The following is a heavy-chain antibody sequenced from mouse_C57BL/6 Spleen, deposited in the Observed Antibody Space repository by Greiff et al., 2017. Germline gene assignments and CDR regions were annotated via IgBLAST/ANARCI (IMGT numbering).Heavy chain of an antibody. Sequence: EVKLVESGPGLVKPSPSLSLPCSVTGYSITSGYYWNWIRQFPGNKLEWMGYISYDGSNNYNPSLKNRISITRDTSKNQFFLKLNSVTTEDTATYYCARDLDYYGSSYAMDYWGQGTSVTVSS. CDR1: GYSITSGYY. CDR3: ARDLDYYGSSYAMDY. CDR2: ISYDGSN. D-gene: IGHD1-1*01. J-gene: IGHJ4*01. V-gene: IGHV3-6*01.